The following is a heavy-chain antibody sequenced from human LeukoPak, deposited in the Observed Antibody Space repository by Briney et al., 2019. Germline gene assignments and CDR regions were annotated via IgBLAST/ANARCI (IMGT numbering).Heavy chain of an antibody. Sequence: GASVKVFCKASGYTFTSYGISWVRQAPGQGLEWMGWISANNGDTDYPPKLQDRVTMTTDTYTSTAYMELRSLRSDDTAMYYCARESHETREDYWGQGTLVTVSS. V-gene: IGHV1-18*01. CDR3: ARESHETREDY. D-gene: IGHD1-1*01. CDR1: GYTFTSYG. CDR2: ISANNGDT. J-gene: IGHJ4*02.